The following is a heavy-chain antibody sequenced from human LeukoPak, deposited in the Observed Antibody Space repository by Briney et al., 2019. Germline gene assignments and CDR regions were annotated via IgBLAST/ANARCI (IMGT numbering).Heavy chain of an antibody. CDR3: ARDVRLQLVYYFDY. Sequence: GGSLRLSCAASGFTFSSYAMHWVRQAPGKGLEWVAVISYDGSNKYYADSVKGRFTISRDNSKNTLYLQMISLRAEDTAVYYCARDVRLQLVYYFDYWGQGTLVTVSS. CDR2: ISYDGSNK. CDR1: GFTFSSYA. V-gene: IGHV3-30*04. J-gene: IGHJ4*02. D-gene: IGHD6-13*01.